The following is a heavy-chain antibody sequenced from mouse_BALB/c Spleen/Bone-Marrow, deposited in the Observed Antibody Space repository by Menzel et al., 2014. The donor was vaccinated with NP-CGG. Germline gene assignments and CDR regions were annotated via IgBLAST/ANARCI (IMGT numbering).Heavy chain of an antibody. V-gene: IGHV1S81*02. J-gene: IGHJ4*01. D-gene: IGHD2-12*01. Sequence: QVQLQQSGAELVKPWASVKLSCTVSGYTFSSDYMYWVKQWPGQGLEWLGEINPSNGGTNFTEKFKSKATLTEDKSSSTAYMQLSSPTSEDSAVYYCTRSRRCVDYWGQGTSVTVSS. CDR2: INPSNGGT. CDR3: TRSRRCVDY. CDR1: GYTFSSDY.